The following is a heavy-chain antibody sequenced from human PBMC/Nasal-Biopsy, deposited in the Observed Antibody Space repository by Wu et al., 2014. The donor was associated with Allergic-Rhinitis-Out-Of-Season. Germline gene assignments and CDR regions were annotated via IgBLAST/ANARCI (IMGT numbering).Heavy chain of an antibody. CDR1: GFTFSSYA. Sequence: LRLSCAASGFTFSSYAMHWVRQAPGKGLEWVAVISYDGSNKYYADSVKGRFTISRDNSKNTLYLQMNSLRAEDTAVYYCAREWELQRYHDAFDIWGQGTMVTVSS. D-gene: IGHD1-7*01. CDR2: ISYDGSNK. V-gene: IGHV3-30*04. CDR3: AREWELQRYHDAFDI. J-gene: IGHJ3*02.